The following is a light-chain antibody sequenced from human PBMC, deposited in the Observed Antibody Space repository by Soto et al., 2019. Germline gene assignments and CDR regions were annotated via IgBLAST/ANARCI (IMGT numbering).Light chain of an antibody. CDR2: SNS. Sequence: QSVLTQPPSASGTPGQRVTTSCSGGSSNIGSNSVDWYQQLPGTAPKLLIYSNSQRPSGVPDRFSGSKSGTSASLAISGLQSEDEADYYCAAWDDSLNVVVFGGGTKLTVL. CDR3: AAWDDSLNVVV. CDR1: SSNIGSNS. V-gene: IGLV1-44*01. J-gene: IGLJ2*01.